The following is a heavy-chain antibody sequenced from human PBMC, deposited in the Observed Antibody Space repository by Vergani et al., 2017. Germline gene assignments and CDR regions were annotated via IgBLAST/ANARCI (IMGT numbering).Heavy chain of an antibody. CDR2: IDEYGNRA. D-gene: IGHD2-8*02. J-gene: IGHJ5*01. V-gene: IGHV3-74*03. CDR3: VGTEYCTGNPCNTPFDS. CDR1: GLSLNTDW. Sequence: EVQLVESGGGSVQLGGSLRLSCVASGLSLNTDWMHWVRQVPGKGLMWVARIDEYGNRATYGDFETGRFTISRDNAKNTVFMQMNNLRADDAGFYYCVGTEYCTGNPCNTPFDSLGQGALVTVS.